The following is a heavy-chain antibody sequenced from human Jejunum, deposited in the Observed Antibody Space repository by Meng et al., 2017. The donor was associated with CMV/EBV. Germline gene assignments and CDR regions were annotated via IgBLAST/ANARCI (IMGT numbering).Heavy chain of an antibody. J-gene: IGHJ4*02. CDR1: GFTFSSYW. Sequence: SGFTFSSYWMHWVRQAPGKGLVWVSRINSDGSTTRYADSVKGRFTISRDNAKNTLYLQMNSLRAEDTAVYYCARDSDAVGVTIDYWGQGTLVTVSS. CDR2: INSDGSTT. CDR3: ARDSDAVGVTIDY. D-gene: IGHD1-26*01. V-gene: IGHV3-74*01.